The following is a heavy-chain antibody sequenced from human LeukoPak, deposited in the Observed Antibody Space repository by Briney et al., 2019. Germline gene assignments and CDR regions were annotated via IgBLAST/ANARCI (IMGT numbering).Heavy chain of an antibody. CDR1: GFTFSSYA. V-gene: IGHV3-64*01. CDR3: ARMGTTGTTADY. Sequence: PGGSLRLSCAASGFTFSSYAMHWVRQAPGKGLEYVSAISSNGGSTYYANSVRGRFTISRDNSKNTLYLQMGSLRAEDMAVYYCARMGTTGTTADYWGQGTLVTVSS. D-gene: IGHD1-1*01. CDR2: ISSNGGST. J-gene: IGHJ4*02.